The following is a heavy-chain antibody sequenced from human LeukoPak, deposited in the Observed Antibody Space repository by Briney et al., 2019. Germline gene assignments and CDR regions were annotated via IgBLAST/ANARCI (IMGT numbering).Heavy chain of an antibody. Sequence: SETLSLTCAVYGGSFSGYFWSWIRRPPGKGLEWIGEINHSGSTNYNPSLKSRVTISVDTSKNQFSLKLSSVTAADTAVYYCASVPIGSGYCSSTSCSNWFDPWGQGTLVTVSS. V-gene: IGHV4-34*01. J-gene: IGHJ5*02. D-gene: IGHD2-2*03. CDR1: GGSFSGYF. CDR3: ASVPIGSGYCSSTSCSNWFDP. CDR2: INHSGST.